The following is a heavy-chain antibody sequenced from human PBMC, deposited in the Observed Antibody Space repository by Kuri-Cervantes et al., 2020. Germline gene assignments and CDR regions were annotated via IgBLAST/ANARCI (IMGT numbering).Heavy chain of an antibody. D-gene: IGHD6-19*01. Sequence: GESLKISCAASGFTFSSYGMHWVRQAPGKGLEWVAVISYDGSNKYYADSVKGRFTISRDNAKNSLYLQMNSLRAEDTALYYCAKGGGSSGWYRADYDYWGQGTLVTVSS. CDR3: AKGGGSSGWYRADYDY. J-gene: IGHJ4*02. V-gene: IGHV3-30*18. CDR2: ISYDGSNK. CDR1: GFTFSSYG.